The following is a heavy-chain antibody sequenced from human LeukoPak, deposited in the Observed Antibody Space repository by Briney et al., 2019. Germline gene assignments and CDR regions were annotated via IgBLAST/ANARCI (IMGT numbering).Heavy chain of an antibody. D-gene: IGHD2-2*01. CDR2: ISGSGGST. J-gene: IGHJ4*02. V-gene: IGHV3-23*01. CDR1: GFTFSSYA. Sequence: PGGSLRLSCAASGFTFSSYAVSWVRQAPGKGLEWVSAISGSGGSTYYADSVKGRFTISRDNSKNTLYLQMNSLRAEDTAVYYCARGRCSSTSCYFDYWGQGTLVTVSS. CDR3: ARGRCSSTSCYFDY.